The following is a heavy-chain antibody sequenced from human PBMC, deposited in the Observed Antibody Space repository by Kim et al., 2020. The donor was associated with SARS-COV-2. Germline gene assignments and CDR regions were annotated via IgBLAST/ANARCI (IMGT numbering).Heavy chain of an antibody. V-gene: IGHV3-48*03. CDR1: GFTFSSYE. CDR2: ISKSDNTI. CDR3: ARAPDNFDF. Sequence: GGSLRLSCAASGFTFSSYEMNWVRQAPGKGLEWVSFISKSDNTIYYADSVKGRFTLSRDNANNSLYLQMDSLRAEDTAVYYCARAPDNFDFWGQGTLVIVSS. J-gene: IGHJ4*02.